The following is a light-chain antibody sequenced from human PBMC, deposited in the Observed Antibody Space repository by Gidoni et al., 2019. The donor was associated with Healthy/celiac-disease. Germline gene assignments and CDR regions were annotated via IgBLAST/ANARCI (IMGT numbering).Light chain of an antibody. CDR1: SLRSYY. Sequence: SSELTQDTAVSVALGQTVRITCQGDSLRSYYASWYQQKPGQAPVLVIYGKNNRPSGIPDRFSGSSSGNTASLTITGAQAEDEADYYCNSRDSSGNQYYVFGTGTKVTVL. V-gene: IGLV3-19*01. CDR2: GKN. CDR3: NSRDSSGNQYYV. J-gene: IGLJ1*01.